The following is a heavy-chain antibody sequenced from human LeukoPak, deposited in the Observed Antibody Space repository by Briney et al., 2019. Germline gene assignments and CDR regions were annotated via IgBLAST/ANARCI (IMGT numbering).Heavy chain of an antibody. CDR3: ARAEQQPL. Sequence: GGSLRLSCAASGFTFSDSYMTWVRQAPGKGVEWVAYISGSGHDINYSDSVKGRFTISGDNAKNSLYLQMNSLRAEDTAVYYCARAEQQPLWGQGTLVTVSS. CDR1: GFTFSDSY. D-gene: IGHD6-13*01. J-gene: IGHJ4*02. CDR2: ISGSGHDI. V-gene: IGHV3-11*06.